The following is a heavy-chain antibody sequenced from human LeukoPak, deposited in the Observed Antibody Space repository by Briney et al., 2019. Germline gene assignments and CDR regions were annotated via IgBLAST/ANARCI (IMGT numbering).Heavy chain of an antibody. J-gene: IGHJ4*02. V-gene: IGHV1-8*02. CDR3: ARLPKYSRPLDY. CDR2: MNPNSGNT. CDR1: GYTFSSYD. D-gene: IGHD6-6*01. Sequence: ASVKVSCKASGYTFSSYDINWVRQATGQGLEWMGLMNPNSGNTAYAQKFQGRVTMSRDTSISTAYMELSSLRSEDTAVYYCARLPKYSRPLDYWGQGTLVTVSS.